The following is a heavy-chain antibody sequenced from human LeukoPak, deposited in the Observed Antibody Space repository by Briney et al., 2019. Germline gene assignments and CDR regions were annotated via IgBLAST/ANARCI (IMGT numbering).Heavy chain of an antibody. V-gene: IGHV4-59*01. CDR1: GGSISSYY. CDR3: ARGGYNDYGFDY. D-gene: IGHD4-17*01. Sequence: SETLSLSCTVSGGSISSYYWSWIRQPPGKELEWIGYIYYSGSTNYNPSFKSRVTMSVDTSKNQFSLKLNSMTAADTAVYFCARGGYNDYGFDYWGQGALGTVSS. J-gene: IGHJ4*02. CDR2: IYYSGST.